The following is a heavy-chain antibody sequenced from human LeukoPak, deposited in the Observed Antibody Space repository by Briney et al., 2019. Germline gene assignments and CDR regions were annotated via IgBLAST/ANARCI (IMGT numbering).Heavy chain of an antibody. CDR3: AKDGSGITGTFFDY. V-gene: IGHV3-33*06. Sequence: PGGSLRLSCAASGFTFSSYGMHWVRQAPGKGLEWVAVIWYDGSNKYYADSVKGRFTISRDNSKNTLYLQMNSLRAEDTAVYYCAKDGSGITGTFFDYWGQGTLVTVSS. D-gene: IGHD1-20*01. CDR2: IWYDGSNK. CDR1: GFTFSSYG. J-gene: IGHJ4*02.